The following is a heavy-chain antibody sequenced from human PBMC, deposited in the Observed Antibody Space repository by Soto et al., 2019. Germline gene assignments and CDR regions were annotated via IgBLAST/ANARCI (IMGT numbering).Heavy chain of an antibody. CDR1: GFTVGYYW. D-gene: IGHD3-3*02. Sequence: VSLRLSCAAXGFTVGYYWMSWVRQAPGKGLEWVGRIKSKTDGGTTDYAAPVKGRFTISRDDSKNTLYLQMNSLKTEDTAVYYCTTVNRVHFDYWGQGTLVTVSS. J-gene: IGHJ4*02. V-gene: IGHV3-15*01. CDR2: IKSKTDGGTT. CDR3: TTVNRVHFDY.